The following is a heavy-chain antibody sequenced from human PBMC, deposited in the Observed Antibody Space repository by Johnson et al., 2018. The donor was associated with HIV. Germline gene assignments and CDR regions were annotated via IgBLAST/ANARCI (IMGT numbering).Heavy chain of an antibody. J-gene: IGHJ3*02. CDR2: ISYDGSEK. D-gene: IGHD1-26*01. Sequence: QVQLVESGGGVVQPGRSLRLSCAASGFTFSSYAMHWVRQAPGKGLEWVAVISYDGSEKYYADSVKGRFTISRDSSKNTLYLQVNSLRAEDTAVYYCAREGAPSARDFGAFDIWGQGTMVTVSS. CDR3: AREGAPSARDFGAFDI. V-gene: IGHV3-30*04. CDR1: GFTFSSYA.